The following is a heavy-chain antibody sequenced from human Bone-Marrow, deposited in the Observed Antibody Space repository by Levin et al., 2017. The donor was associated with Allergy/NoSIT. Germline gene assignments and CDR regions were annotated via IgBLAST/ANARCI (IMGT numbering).Heavy chain of an antibody. Sequence: GESLKISCQGSGYRFTSNWIGWVRLMPGKGLEWMGIIYPGDSDTRYSPSFQGQVTISVDTSISTAYLRWSSLKASDTAMYYCARFGHYYDGIPFGLEYWGQGTLVTVSS. J-gene: IGHJ4*02. CDR1: GYRFTSNW. CDR2: IYPGDSDT. CDR3: ARFGHYYDGIPFGLEY. D-gene: IGHD3-16*01. V-gene: IGHV5-51*01.